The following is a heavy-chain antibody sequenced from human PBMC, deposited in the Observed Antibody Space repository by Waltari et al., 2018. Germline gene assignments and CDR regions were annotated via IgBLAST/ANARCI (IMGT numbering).Heavy chain of an antibody. CDR3: ARVGYEYFQH. D-gene: IGHD1-1*01. CDR2: FEPEDGET. V-gene: IGHV1-24*01. Sequence: QVQLVQSGAEVKKPGASVKVSCTVSGYTLPELSMQWGRQAPGKGLEWMGGFEPEDGETIDEKKFQGRVTMTEDTSTSTAYMELSSLRSEDTAVYYCARVGYEYFQHWGQGTLVTVSS. J-gene: IGHJ1*01. CDR1: GYTLPELS.